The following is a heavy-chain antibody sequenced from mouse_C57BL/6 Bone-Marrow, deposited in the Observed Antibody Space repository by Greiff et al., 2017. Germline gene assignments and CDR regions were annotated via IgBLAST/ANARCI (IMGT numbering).Heavy chain of an antibody. D-gene: IGHD1-1*01. CDR2: INPNNGGT. Sequence: EVQLQQSGPELVKPGASVKISCKASGYTFTDYYMHWVKQSHGKGLEWIGDINPNNGGTSYNQKLKGKATLTVDKSSSTAYMELRSLTSEDSAVYYCARAYYGSSWYFDYWGQGTILTVSS. V-gene: IGHV1-26*01. CDR3: ARAYYGSSWYFDY. J-gene: IGHJ2*01. CDR1: GYTFTDYY.